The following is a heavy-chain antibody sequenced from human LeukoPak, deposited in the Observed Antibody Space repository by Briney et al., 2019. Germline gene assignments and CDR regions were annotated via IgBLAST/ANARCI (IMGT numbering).Heavy chain of an antibody. Sequence: SETLSLTCTVSGGSISSYYWSWIRQPPGKGLEWIGYIYYSGSTNYNPSLKSRVTISVDTSKNQFSLKLSSVTAAYTAVYYCARLGYGDWGQGTLVTVSS. CDR3: ARLGYGD. CDR2: IYYSGST. D-gene: IGHD4-17*01. J-gene: IGHJ4*02. CDR1: GGSISSYY. V-gene: IGHV4-59*08.